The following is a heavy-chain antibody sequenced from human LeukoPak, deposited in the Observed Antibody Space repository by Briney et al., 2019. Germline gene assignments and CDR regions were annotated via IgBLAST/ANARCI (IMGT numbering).Heavy chain of an antibody. CDR3: ARSSTSSPYYYYYMDV. D-gene: IGHD2-2*01. Sequence: PSQTLSLTCTVSGGSISSGGYYWSWIRQPPGKGLEWIGYIYHSGSTYYNPSLKSRVTISVDRSKNQFSLKLSSVTAADTAVYYCARSSTSSPYYYYYMDVWGKGTTVTVSS. CDR2: IYHSGST. V-gene: IGHV4-30-2*01. J-gene: IGHJ6*03. CDR1: GGSISSGGYY.